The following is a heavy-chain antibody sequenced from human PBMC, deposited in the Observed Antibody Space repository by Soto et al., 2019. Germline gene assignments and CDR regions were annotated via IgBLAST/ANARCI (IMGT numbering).Heavy chain of an antibody. V-gene: IGHV3-23*01. Sequence: GGSLRLSCAASGFTFSSYAMSWVRQAPGKGLEWVSAISGSGGSTYYADSVKGRFTISRDNSKNTLYLQMNSLRAEDTAVYYCAKAKAVAGDFLLGVWGKGTTVTAPQ. CDR2: ISGSGGST. D-gene: IGHD6-19*01. J-gene: IGHJ6*04. CDR1: GFTFSSYA. CDR3: AKAKAVAGDFLLGV.